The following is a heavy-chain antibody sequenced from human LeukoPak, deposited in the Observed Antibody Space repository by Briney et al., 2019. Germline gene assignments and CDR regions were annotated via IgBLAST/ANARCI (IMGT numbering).Heavy chain of an antibody. CDR3: ARLDSSGPAGY. V-gene: IGHV1-18*01. CDR1: GYTFTSYG. J-gene: IGHJ4*02. D-gene: IGHD3-22*01. CDR2: ISAYNGNT. Sequence: ASVKVSRKASGYTFTSYGISWVRQAPGQGLEWMGWISAYNGNTNYAQKLQGRVTMTTDTSTSTAYMERRSLRSDDTAVYYCARLDSSGPAGYWGQGTLVTVSS.